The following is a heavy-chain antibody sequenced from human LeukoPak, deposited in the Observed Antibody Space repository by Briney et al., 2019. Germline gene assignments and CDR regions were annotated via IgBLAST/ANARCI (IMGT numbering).Heavy chain of an antibody. V-gene: IGHV3-74*01. CDR1: GFTFSNYW. J-gene: IGHJ1*01. Sequence: GGSLRLSCAASGFTFSNYWMHWVRQAPGKGLLWVARIHTNGSSTSYVDSVKGRFTISRDNAKNTLYLQMNSLRAEDTAVYYCARALAAAGTGGYLGGQGTLVTVSS. D-gene: IGHD6-13*01. CDR2: IHTNGSST. CDR3: ARALAAAGTGGYL.